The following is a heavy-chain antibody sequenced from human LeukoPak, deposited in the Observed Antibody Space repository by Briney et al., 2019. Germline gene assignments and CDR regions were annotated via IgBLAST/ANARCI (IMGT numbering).Heavy chain of an antibody. Sequence: PGGSLRLSCAASGFTFTTYAMNWVRQAPGKGLEWVSGISGSGTTYYAESVKGRFTISRDNSKNTLYLQMNSLRAEDTAVYYCARGPHFDWSRTVGNWFDPWGQGTLVTVSS. J-gene: IGHJ5*02. D-gene: IGHD3-9*01. CDR2: ISGSGTT. CDR3: ARGPHFDWSRTVGNWFDP. V-gene: IGHV3-23*01. CDR1: GFTFTTYA.